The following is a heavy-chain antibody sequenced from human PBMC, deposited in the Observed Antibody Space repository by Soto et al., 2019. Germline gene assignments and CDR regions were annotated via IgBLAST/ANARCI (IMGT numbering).Heavy chain of an antibody. J-gene: IGHJ3*02. D-gene: IGHD3-16*01. CDR2: ISAYNGNT. Sequence: ASVKVSCKASGYTFTSYGISWVRQALGQGLEWMGWISAYNGNTNYAQKLQGRVTMTTDTSTSTAYMELSSLRSEDTAVYYCARSSTSRLRNRAFDIWGQGTMVTVSS. V-gene: IGHV1-18*01. CDR3: ARSSTSRLRNRAFDI. CDR1: GYTFTSYG.